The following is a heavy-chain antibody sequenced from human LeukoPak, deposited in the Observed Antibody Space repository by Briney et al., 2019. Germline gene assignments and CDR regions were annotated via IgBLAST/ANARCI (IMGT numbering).Heavy chain of an antibody. V-gene: IGHV3-21*06. CDR1: GFIFNTFG. Sequence: KTGGSLRLSCSASGFIFNTFGMNWARQAPGKGLEWVSSIDSSGGYMFYADSVKGRFIISRDNAKDSLYLQMNSLRVEDTAVYYCLRGDRRDYWGQGTLVTVSS. CDR3: LRGDRRDY. CDR2: IDSSGGYM. J-gene: IGHJ4*02.